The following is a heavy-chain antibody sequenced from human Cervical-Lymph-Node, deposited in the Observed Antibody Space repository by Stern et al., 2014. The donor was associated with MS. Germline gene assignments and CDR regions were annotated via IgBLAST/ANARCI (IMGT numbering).Heavy chain of an antibody. CDR3: VRGDTAWHYFYYGLDV. CDR2: VNPSFNNG. D-gene: IGHD2-8*01. CDR1: GYTFTSYY. Sequence: VQLVESGAEVKKPGAAVKVSCKASGYTFTSYYLHWVRQAPGQGLECMGVVNPSFNNGTDTQSFQDRVTVTRDTSTATVYMELSSLRFADTAVYYCVRGDTAWHYFYYGLDVWGQGTTVTVSS. J-gene: IGHJ6*02. V-gene: IGHV1-46*03.